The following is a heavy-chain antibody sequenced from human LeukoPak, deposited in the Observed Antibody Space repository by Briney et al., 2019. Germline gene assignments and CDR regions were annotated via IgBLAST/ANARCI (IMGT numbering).Heavy chain of an antibody. CDR3: ARAKMVRGVIIAYWFDP. CDR2: INPNRGNT. CDR1: AYTFTGYY. J-gene: IGHJ5*02. D-gene: IGHD3-10*01. Sequence: GASVNVSCKPSAYTFTGYYIHCVRQAPEQWREWMGWINPNRGNTAHAQKFQGRVSITRNTSISTAYMELSSRRSEGTAVYYCARAKMVRGVIIAYWFDPWGQGTLVTVSS. V-gene: IGHV1-8*03.